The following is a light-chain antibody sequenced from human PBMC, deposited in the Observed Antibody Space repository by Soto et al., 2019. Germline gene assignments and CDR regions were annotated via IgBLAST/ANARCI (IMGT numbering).Light chain of an antibody. CDR3: QQYGSSLLT. CDR2: GAS. Sequence: EIVLTQSPGTLSLSPGERATVSCRASQSVSSSYLAWYQQKPGQAPRLLIYGASSRATGIPDRFSGSGSGTDFTLTISRXEPEDFAVYYCQQYGSSLLTFGGGTKVDTK. CDR1: QSVSSSY. V-gene: IGKV3-20*01. J-gene: IGKJ4*01.